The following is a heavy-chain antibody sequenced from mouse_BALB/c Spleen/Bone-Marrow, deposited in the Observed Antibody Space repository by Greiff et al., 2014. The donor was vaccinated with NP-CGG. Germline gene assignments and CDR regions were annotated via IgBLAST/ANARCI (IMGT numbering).Heavy chain of an antibody. CDR1: GFTFSSSG. Sequence: EVKLVESGGGLVQPGGSRKLSCAASGFTFSSSGMHWVRQAPEKGLEWVAYISNGSSTIYYADTVKGRFTISRDNPKNTLFLQMTSLRSEDTAMYYCARKGAMITHYYAMDYWGQGTSVTVSS. D-gene: IGHD2-4*01. CDR3: ARKGAMITHYYAMDY. CDR2: ISNGSSTI. V-gene: IGHV5-17*02. J-gene: IGHJ4*01.